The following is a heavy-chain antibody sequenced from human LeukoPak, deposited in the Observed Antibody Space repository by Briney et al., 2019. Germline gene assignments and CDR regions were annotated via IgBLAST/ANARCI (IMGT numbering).Heavy chain of an antibody. J-gene: IGHJ4*02. V-gene: IGHV3-15*01. D-gene: IGHD6-13*01. CDR2: IKRKTDGGTT. CDR1: GVTFSKAW. Sequence: GGSLRLSCAASGVTFSKAWMSWVRQAPGKGLEWVGRIKRKTDGGTTDYAAPVKGRFTISRDDSKNTLYLQMNSLKTEDTAVYYCTTQLAADYVDYWGQGTLGTVSS. CDR3: TTQLAADYVDY.